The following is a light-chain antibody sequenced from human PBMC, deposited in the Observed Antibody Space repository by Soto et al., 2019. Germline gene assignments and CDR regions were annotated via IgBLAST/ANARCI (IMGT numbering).Light chain of an antibody. CDR3: QQYGSSST. CDR1: QSVSSSY. V-gene: IGKV3-20*01. Sequence: EIVFTQSPGTLSLSPGERATLSCRASQSVSSSYLAWYQQKPGQAPRLLIYGASSRATGIPDRFSGSGSGTDFTLTISRLEPEDFAVYYCQQYGSSSTFGQGTKVDI. J-gene: IGKJ1*01. CDR2: GAS.